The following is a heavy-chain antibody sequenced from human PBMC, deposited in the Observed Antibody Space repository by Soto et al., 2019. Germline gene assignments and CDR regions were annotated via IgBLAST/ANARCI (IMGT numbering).Heavy chain of an antibody. CDR2: IYYSGST. J-gene: IGHJ2*01. CDR1: GGSISSYY. CDR3: ARDLFRRGTPGV. V-gene: IGHV4-59*01. D-gene: IGHD1-1*01. Sequence: SETLSLTCTVSGGSISSYYWSWIRQPPGKGLEWIGYIYYSGSTNYNPSLKSRVTISVDTSKNQFSLKLSSVTAADTAVYYCARDLFRRGTPGVWGRGTLVTVSS.